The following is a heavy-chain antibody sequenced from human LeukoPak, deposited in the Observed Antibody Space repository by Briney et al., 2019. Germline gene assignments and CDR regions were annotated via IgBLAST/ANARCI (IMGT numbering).Heavy chain of an antibody. J-gene: IGHJ4*02. D-gene: IGHD2-2*02. Sequence: GGSLRLSCAASGFTFSDYHMSWIRQAAGKGLEWVSYISSSGSTIYYADSVEGRFTISRDNAKNSLYLQMNSLRAEDTAVYYCARDHCSSTSCYIGYWGQGTLVTVSS. CDR1: GFTFSDYH. CDR2: ISSSGSTI. CDR3: ARDHCSSTSCYIGY. V-gene: IGHV3-11*01.